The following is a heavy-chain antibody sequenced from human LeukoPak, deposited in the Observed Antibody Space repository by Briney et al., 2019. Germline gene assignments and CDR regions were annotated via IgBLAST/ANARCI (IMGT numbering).Heavy chain of an antibody. V-gene: IGHV4-4*07. Sequence: PSETLSLTCTVSGGSISSYYWSWIRQPAGKGLEWIGRIYTSGSTNYNPSLKSRVTMSVDTSKNQFSLKLSSVTAADTAVYYCARLISTTVVTTTDYWGQGTLVTVSS. D-gene: IGHD4-23*01. CDR1: GGSISSYY. CDR2: IYTSGST. J-gene: IGHJ4*02. CDR3: ARLISTTVVTTTDY.